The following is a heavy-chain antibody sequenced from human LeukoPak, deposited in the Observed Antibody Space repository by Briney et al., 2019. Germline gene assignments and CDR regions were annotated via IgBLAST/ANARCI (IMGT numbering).Heavy chain of an antibody. CDR2: INRDGSST. D-gene: IGHD1-26*01. CDR3: ARESGFSGTFDGVDY. V-gene: IGHV3-74*01. Sequence: GGSLRLSCAASGFTFSSYWMHWVRQAPGKGLVWVSRINRDGSSTSYADSVKGRFTISRDNAKNTLYLQMNSLRAEDTAVYYCARESGFSGTFDGVDYWGQGTLVTVSS. CDR1: GFTFSSYW. J-gene: IGHJ4*02.